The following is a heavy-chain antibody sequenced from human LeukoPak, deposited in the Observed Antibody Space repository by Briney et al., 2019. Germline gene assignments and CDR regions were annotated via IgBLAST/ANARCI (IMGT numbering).Heavy chain of an antibody. V-gene: IGHV4-59*08. Sequence: SETLSLTCTISGGSISAYYLSWIRQPLGKGLEWVGYIYFTRTTTYHPSLRSRVTISLDTSNNQFSLDLTSVTVADTAVYYCARLRSGSRPNFDSWGQGSLVTVSS. CDR2: IYFTRTT. CDR3: ARLRSGSRPNFDS. D-gene: IGHD3-22*01. CDR1: GGSISAYY. J-gene: IGHJ4*02.